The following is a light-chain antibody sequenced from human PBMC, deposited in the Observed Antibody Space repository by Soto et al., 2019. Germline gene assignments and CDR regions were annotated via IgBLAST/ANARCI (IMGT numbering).Light chain of an antibody. V-gene: IGKV1-33*01. J-gene: IGKJ3*01. CDR3: QQYDNLHLT. CDR1: QDISNY. Sequence: DIQMTQSPSSLSASVGDRVTITCQASQDISNYVNWYQQKPGKAPKLLIYDASNLETGVPSRFSGSGSGTDFTFTISSLQPEDIATYYCQQYDNLHLTFGPGTKVDIK. CDR2: DAS.